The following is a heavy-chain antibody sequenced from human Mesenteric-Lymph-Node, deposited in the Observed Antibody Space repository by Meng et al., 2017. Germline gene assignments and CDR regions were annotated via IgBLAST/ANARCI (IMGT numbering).Heavy chain of an antibody. V-gene: IGHV3-30*07. D-gene: IGHD6-13*01. CDR3: ARSHHSSSWPDY. CDR2: ISYDGSNK. CDR1: GFTFSSYA. J-gene: IGHJ4*02. Sequence: GESLKISCAASGFTFSSYAMHWVRQAPGKGLEWVAVISYDGSNKYYADSVKGRFTISRDNAKNTLYLQMNSLRAEDTAVYYCARSHHSSSWPDYWGQGTLVTVSS.